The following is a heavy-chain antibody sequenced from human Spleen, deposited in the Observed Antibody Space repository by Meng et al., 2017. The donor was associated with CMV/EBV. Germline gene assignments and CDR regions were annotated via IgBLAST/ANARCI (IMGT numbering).Heavy chain of an antibody. Sequence: GESLKISCAASGFSFDNYAMSWVRQTPGKGLEWVSIIYSGGNTYYADSVKGRFTISRDNSKNTLYLQMNSLRAEDTAIYYCASPNVLYYYYGMDVWGQGTTVTVSS. D-gene: IGHD2-8*01. CDR2: IYSGGNT. J-gene: IGHJ6*02. CDR1: GFSFDNYA. CDR3: ASPNVLYYYYGMDV. V-gene: IGHV3-23*01.